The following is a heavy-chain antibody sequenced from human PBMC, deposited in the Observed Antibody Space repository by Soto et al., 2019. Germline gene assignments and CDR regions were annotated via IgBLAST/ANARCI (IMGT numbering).Heavy chain of an antibody. Sequence: GASLKVSCKVSGYTLTELSMHWVRQAPGKGLEWMGGFDPEDGETIYAQKFQGRVTMTEDTSTDTAYMELSSLRSEDTAVYYCATPRPSTRYSGYEALDYWGQGTLDTVSS. J-gene: IGHJ4*02. CDR2: FDPEDGET. V-gene: IGHV1-24*01. CDR1: GYTLTELS. CDR3: ATPRPSTRYSGYEALDY. D-gene: IGHD5-12*01.